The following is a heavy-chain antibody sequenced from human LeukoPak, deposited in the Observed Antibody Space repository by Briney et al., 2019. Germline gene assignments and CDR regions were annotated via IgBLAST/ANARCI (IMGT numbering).Heavy chain of an antibody. CDR1: GFTFSSYG. CDR2: ISYDGSNK. Sequence: GGSLRLSCAASGFTFSSYGMHWVRQAPGKGLEWVAVISYDGSNKYYADSVKGRFTISRDNSKNTLYLQMNSLRAEDTAVYYCAKNSYGYVDAFDIWGQGTMVTVSS. CDR3: AKNSYGYVDAFDI. D-gene: IGHD5-18*01. J-gene: IGHJ3*02. V-gene: IGHV3-30*18.